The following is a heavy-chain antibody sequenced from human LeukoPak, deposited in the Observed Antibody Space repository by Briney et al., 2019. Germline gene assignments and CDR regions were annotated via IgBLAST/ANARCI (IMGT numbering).Heavy chain of an antibody. D-gene: IGHD1-26*01. CDR2: IYHSGST. CDR3: ARDKTVGATDY. CDR1: VYPISSGYY. Sequence: PSDPLSLTCTVSVYPISSGYYWGSIRPTPGKGLEWIGSIYHSGSTYYNPSLKSRVTISVDTSKNQFSLKLSSVTAADTAVYYCARDKTVGATDYWGQGTLVTVSS. V-gene: IGHV4-38-2*02. J-gene: IGHJ4*02.